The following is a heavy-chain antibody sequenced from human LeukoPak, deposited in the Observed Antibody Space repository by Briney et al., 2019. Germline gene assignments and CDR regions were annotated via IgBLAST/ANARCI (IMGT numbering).Heavy chain of an antibody. CDR3: ARSYYDFWSGYYTSYYYYYMDV. CDR1: GGSISSYY. Sequence: SETLSLTCTVSGGSISSYYWSWIRQPPGKGLEWIGYIYYSGSTSYNPSLKSRVTISVDTSKNQFSLKLSSVTAADTAVYYCARSYYDFWSGYYTSYYYYYMDVRGKGTTVTVSS. D-gene: IGHD3-3*01. J-gene: IGHJ6*03. V-gene: IGHV4-59*01. CDR2: IYYSGST.